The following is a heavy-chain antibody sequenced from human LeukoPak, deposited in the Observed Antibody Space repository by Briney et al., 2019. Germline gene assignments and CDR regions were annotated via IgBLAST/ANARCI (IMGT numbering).Heavy chain of an antibody. CDR3: ARSGSGSPLFWFDP. Sequence: SETLSLTCTVSGCSISSGAYYWNWIRQHPGKGLEWIVYIYYSGSTYYNPSLKSRLTISVDTSKNQFSLKMSSVTAADTAVYYCARSGSGSPLFWFDPWGQGTLVTVSS. D-gene: IGHD3-10*01. J-gene: IGHJ5*02. CDR1: GCSISSGAYY. V-gene: IGHV4-31*03. CDR2: IYYSGST.